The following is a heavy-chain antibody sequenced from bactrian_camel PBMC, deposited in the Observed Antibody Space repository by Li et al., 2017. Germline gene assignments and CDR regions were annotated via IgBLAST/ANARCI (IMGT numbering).Heavy chain of an antibody. Sequence: VQLVESGGGLVQPGGSLRLSCAASGFTFSDYTMTWVRQAPGKGLEWVSDINSSGRGTNYADSVKGRFTISRDKAKNLVYLKIDRLKSEGTALYSCASCPFPTEYAGICDLPGHGDPGHRL. V-gene: IGHV3S42*01. CDR1: GFTFSDYT. D-gene: IGHD4*01. J-gene: IGHJ4*01. CDR2: INSSGRGT.